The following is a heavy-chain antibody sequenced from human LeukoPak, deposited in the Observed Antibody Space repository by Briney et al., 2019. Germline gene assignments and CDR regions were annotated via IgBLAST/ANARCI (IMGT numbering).Heavy chain of an antibody. V-gene: IGHV1-69*13. CDR2: IIPIFGTA. CDR1: GGTFSSYA. CDR3: SGLGRKGHNWFDP. Sequence: ASVKVSCKASGGTFSSYAISWVRQAPGQGLEWMGGIIPIFGTANYAQKFQGRVTITADESTSTAYMELSSLRSEDTAVYYCSGLGRKGHNWFDPWGQETLVTLSS. J-gene: IGHJ5*01.